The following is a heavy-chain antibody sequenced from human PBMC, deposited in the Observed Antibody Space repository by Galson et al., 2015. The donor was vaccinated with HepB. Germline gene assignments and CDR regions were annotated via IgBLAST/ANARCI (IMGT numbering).Heavy chain of an antibody. CDR1: GFTFEDYA. Sequence: SLRLSCAASGFTFEDYAMHWVRQPPGKGLEWVSAISCDGGTVYYADSLKGRFTISRDNSKNSLYLQMNSLRTEDTALYYCAKDMQKLEYYLAYWGQGTLVTVSS. D-gene: IGHD6-13*01. CDR2: ISCDGGTV. CDR3: AKDMQKLEYYLAY. V-gene: IGHV3-43D*03. J-gene: IGHJ4*02.